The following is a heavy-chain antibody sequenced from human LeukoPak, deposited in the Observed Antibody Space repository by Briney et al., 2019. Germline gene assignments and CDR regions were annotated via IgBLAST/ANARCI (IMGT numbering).Heavy chain of an antibody. CDR1: GXSISSSDYY. V-gene: IGHV4-39*01. CDR3: ATFSSGWPQYFQH. D-gene: IGHD6-25*01. Sequence: PSETLSLTCTVSGXSISSSDYYWGWIRQPPGKGLEWIVSIYYSGSTYYNPSLKSRVTISVDTSKNQFSLKLTSVTAADTAVYYCATFSSGWPQYFQHWGQGTLVTVSS. CDR2: IYYSGST. J-gene: IGHJ1*01.